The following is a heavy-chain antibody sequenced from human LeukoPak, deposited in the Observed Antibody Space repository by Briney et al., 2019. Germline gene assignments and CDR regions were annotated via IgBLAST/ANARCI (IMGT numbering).Heavy chain of an antibody. D-gene: IGHD3-10*01. Sequence: SETLSLTCTVSGGSISSGDYYWSWIRQPPGKGLEWIGYIHYSGSTYYNPSLNSRVTISVDTSKNQFSLKLSSVTAADTAVYYCARDGGRYYGSGSYFLGYWGQGTLVTVSS. CDR2: IHYSGST. CDR3: ARDGGRYYGSGSYFLGY. V-gene: IGHV4-30-4*01. CDR1: GGSISSGDYY. J-gene: IGHJ4*02.